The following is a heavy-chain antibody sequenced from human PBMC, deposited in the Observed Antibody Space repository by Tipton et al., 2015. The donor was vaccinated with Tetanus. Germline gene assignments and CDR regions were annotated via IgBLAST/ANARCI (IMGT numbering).Heavy chain of an antibody. D-gene: IGHD3-10*01. CDR2: ISASGRNT. CDR1: GFTFSNYA. V-gene: IGHV3-23*01. CDR3: ARDPHTIRTGNHRGFDY. J-gene: IGHJ4*02. Sequence: SLRLSCAASGFTFSNYAMAWVRQAPGKGLEWVSAISASGRNTYYADSVKGRFTSSRDNSKNIHYLEMSSLRAEDTAVYYCARDPHTIRTGNHRGFDYWGQGTKVTVSS.